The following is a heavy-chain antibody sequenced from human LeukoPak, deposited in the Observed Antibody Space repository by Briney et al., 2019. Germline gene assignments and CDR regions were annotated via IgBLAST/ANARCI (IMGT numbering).Heavy chain of an antibody. D-gene: IGHD6-19*01. J-gene: IGHJ4*02. V-gene: IGHV4-4*07. CDR2: IYTDGST. CDR3: ARRDISSGWSSDQ. CDR1: GGSISNYH. Sequence: SETLSLTCTVSGGSISNYHWSWIRQPAGKGLEWIGQIYTDGSTNYNPPLKSRVTMSIDTTEDRVSLTIRSVTAADTAFYYCARRDISSGWSSDQWGQGTLVTVSS.